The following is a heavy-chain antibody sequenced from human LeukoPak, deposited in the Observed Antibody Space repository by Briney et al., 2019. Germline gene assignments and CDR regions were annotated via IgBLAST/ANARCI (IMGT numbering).Heavy chain of an antibody. Sequence: GGSLRLSCVASGFTFSNYDMSWVRQAPGKGLEWVSLISGGGPSTYYTDSVKGRFTISRDNSKNTLYLQMNSLRAEDTAVYYCAKLENIVVVPAANDYWGQGTLVTVSS. D-gene: IGHD2-2*01. CDR2: ISGGGPST. J-gene: IGHJ4*02. V-gene: IGHV3-23*01. CDR3: AKLENIVVVPAANDY. CDR1: GFTFSNYD.